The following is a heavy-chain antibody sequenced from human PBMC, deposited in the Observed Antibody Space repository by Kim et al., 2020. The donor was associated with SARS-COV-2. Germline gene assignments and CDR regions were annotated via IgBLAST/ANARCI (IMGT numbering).Heavy chain of an antibody. CDR1: GFSFSSNW. Sequence: GGSLRLSCTASGFSFSSNWMHWVRQAPGKGPVWVARINPDGSLTNHADSVQGRLTIARDNAENTLHLRMNTLTVDDTAIYYCARDVCGSMDYWGQGTLVIVSS. J-gene: IGHJ4*02. CDR3: ARDVCGSMDY. V-gene: IGHV3-74*01. D-gene: IGHD2-21*01. CDR2: INPDGSLT.